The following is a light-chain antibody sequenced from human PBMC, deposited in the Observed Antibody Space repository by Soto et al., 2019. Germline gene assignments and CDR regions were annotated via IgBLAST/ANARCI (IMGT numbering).Light chain of an antibody. J-gene: IGLJ2*01. CDR3: AAWDDSLNGVV. CDR2: SNN. CDR1: SSNIDSNT. V-gene: IGLV1-44*01. Sequence: QSVLTQPPSASGTPGQRVTISCSGSSSNIDSNTVNWYQQLPGTAPKVLIYSNNQRPSGVPDRFSGSKSGTSASLAISGLQSEDEADYYCAAWDDSLNGVVFGGGTKVTVL.